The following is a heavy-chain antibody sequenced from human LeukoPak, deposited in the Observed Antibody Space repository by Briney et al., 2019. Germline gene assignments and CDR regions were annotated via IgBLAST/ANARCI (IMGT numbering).Heavy chain of an antibody. CDR2: INHSGST. D-gene: IGHD6-6*01. CDR1: GGSFSGYY. V-gene: IGHV4-34*01. J-gene: IGHJ4*02. Sequence: SETLSLTCAVYGGSFSGYYWSWIRQPPGKGLEWIGEINHSGSTNYNPSLKCRVTISVDTSKNQFSLKLSSVTAADTAVYYCAGRHYSSSSIGRYWGQGTLVTVSS. CDR3: AGRHYSSSSIGRY.